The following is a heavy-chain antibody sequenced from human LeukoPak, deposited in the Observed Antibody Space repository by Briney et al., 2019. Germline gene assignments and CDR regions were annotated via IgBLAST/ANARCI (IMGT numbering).Heavy chain of an antibody. CDR2: IYYSGST. Sequence: PSETLSLTCTVSGGSISSSSYYWGWIRQPPGKGLEWIGSIYYSGSTNYNPSLKSRVTISVDTTKNQFSLRLSSVTAADTAVYYCARWEESDAFDIWGQGTMVTVSS. D-gene: IGHD1-26*01. J-gene: IGHJ3*02. V-gene: IGHV4-39*01. CDR3: ARWEESDAFDI. CDR1: GGSISSSSYY.